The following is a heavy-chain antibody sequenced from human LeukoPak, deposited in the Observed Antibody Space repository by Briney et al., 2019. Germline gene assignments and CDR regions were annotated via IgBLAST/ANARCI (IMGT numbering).Heavy chain of an antibody. D-gene: IGHD3-3*01. Sequence: GRSLRLSCAASGFTFSSYGMHWVRQAPGKGLEWVAVILYDGSNKYYADSVKGRFTISRDNSKNTLYLQMNSLRAEDTAIYYCARDERLLSFLKWGQGTLVTVSS. V-gene: IGHV3-30*03. J-gene: IGHJ4*02. CDR2: ILYDGSNK. CDR1: GFTFSSYG. CDR3: ARDERLLSFLK.